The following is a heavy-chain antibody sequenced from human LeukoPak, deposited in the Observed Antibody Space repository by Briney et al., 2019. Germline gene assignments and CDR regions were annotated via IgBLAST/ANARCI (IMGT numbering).Heavy chain of an antibody. Sequence: GGSLRLSCAASGFTFSTFWMSWVRQSPGKGLEWVANIKQDGSEKYYVDSMKGRFTVSRDNAKNSLYLQLDSLRAEDTAVYYCARGGTFVSDYWGQAPWSPSPQ. V-gene: IGHV3-7*01. CDR1: GFTFSTFW. CDR3: ARGGTFVSDY. CDR2: IKQDGSEK. D-gene: IGHD1-1*01. J-gene: IGHJ4*01.